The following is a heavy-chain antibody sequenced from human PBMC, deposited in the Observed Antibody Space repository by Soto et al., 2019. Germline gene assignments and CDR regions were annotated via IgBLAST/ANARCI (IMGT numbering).Heavy chain of an antibody. Sequence: DVPLVESGGGSVQPGGSLRLSCAASGFPFSHYEVNWVRQAPGKGLEWISYISNSGSAKSYAFAVNGRFTISRDNAKNSVYLQMNSLRAEASAIYYCAREKQSSAIDYWGQGTLVTFSS. CDR2: ISNSGSAK. V-gene: IGHV3-48*03. J-gene: IGHJ4*02. CDR1: GFPFSHYE. CDR3: AREKQSSAIDY. D-gene: IGHD4-4*01.